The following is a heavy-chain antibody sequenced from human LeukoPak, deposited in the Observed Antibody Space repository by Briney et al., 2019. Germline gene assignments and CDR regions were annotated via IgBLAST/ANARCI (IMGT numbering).Heavy chain of an antibody. V-gene: IGHV4-59*01. CDR3: ARANYYGSGPETFDI. J-gene: IGHJ3*02. Sequence: PSETLSLTCSVSGGSISTYYWTWIRQPPGKGLEWIGYIYYSGSTNYNPSLKSRVTISVDTSKNQFSLNLSSVTATDTAVYYCARANYYGSGPETFDIWGQGTMVTVPS. D-gene: IGHD3-10*01. CDR2: IYYSGST. CDR1: GGSISTYY.